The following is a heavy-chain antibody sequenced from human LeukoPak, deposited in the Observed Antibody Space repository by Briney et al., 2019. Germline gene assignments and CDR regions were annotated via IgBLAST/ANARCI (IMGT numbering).Heavy chain of an antibody. D-gene: IGHD4-17*01. CDR3: ARETVTTQFDY. Sequence: PSETLSLTCTVSGGSISSSSYYWSWIRQPPGKGLEWIGEINHSGSTNYNPSLKSRVTISVDTSKNQFSLKLSSVTAADTAVYYCARETVTTQFDYWGQGTLVTVSP. V-gene: IGHV4-39*07. CDR1: GGSISSSSYY. CDR2: INHSGST. J-gene: IGHJ4*02.